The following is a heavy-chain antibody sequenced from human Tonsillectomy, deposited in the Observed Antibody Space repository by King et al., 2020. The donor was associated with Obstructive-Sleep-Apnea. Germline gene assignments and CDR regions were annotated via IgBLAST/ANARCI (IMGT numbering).Heavy chain of an antibody. CDR3: ARTPIAAAGSHG. CDR1: GGSISSSGYY. Sequence: LQLQESGPGLVKPSETLSLTCTVSGGSISSSGYYWGWIRQPPGKGLEWFGSIYYSGSTYYNPSLKSRVTISVDTSKNQFSLKLTSVTAADTAVFYCARTPIAAAGSHGWGQGTLVTVSS. D-gene: IGHD6-13*01. V-gene: IGHV4-39*07. CDR2: IYYSGST. J-gene: IGHJ4*02.